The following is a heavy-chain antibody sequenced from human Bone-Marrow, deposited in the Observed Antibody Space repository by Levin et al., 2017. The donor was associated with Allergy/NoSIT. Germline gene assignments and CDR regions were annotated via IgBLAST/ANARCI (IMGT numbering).Heavy chain of an antibody. CDR1: GFTFSNYG. Sequence: AGESLKISCAASGFTFSNYGMNWVRQAPGKGLEWVSAISSHNGRYYIKYADSVKGRFTISRDDAKNSLFFQMNSLRAEDTAVYYCATALGSDSASRSFGNWGQGTLVTVYS. V-gene: IGHV3-21*06. J-gene: IGHJ4*02. CDR3: ATALGSDSASRSFGN. CDR2: ISSHNGRYYI. D-gene: IGHD3-16*01.